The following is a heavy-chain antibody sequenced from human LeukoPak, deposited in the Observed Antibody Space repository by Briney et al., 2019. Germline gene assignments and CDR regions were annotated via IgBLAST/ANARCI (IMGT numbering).Heavy chain of an antibody. CDR3: AKDLPDRYSLEY. J-gene: IGHJ4*02. V-gene: IGHV3-30*02. D-gene: IGHD2-15*01. CDR2: TNYDGSNR. CDR1: GFTFRNYA. Sequence: GGSLRLSCAASGFTFRNYAMYWVRQAPGKGLEWVAFTNYDGSNRCYADSVKGRFTVSRDNPKNTLYLQMNSLRTEDTAVYYCAKDLPDRYSLEYWGQGTMVTVPS.